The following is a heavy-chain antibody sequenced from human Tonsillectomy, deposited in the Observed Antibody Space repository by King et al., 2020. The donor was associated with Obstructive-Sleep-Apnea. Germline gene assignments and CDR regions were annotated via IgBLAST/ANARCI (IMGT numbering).Heavy chain of an antibody. CDR1: GYTFTGYY. CDR2: IYPNNGGT. CDR3: ARRDSGGYYYFDY. V-gene: IGHV1-2*02. D-gene: IGHD3-22*01. Sequence: VQLVESGAEVRKPGASVKVSCKTSGYTFTGYYIHWVRQAPGQGLEWMGWIYPNNGGTNYAQKFQGRVTMTRDTSISTVYLELSRLRFDDTAVYYCARRDSGGYYYFDYWGQGTLVTVSS. J-gene: IGHJ4*02.